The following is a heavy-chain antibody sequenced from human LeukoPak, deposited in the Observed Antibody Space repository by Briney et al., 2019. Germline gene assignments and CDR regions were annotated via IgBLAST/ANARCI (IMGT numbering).Heavy chain of an antibody. D-gene: IGHD3-3*01. Sequence: SETLSLTCTVSGGSISSYYWSWIRQPPGKGLEWIGSIYHSGSTNYNPSLKSRVTISVDTSKNQFSLKLNSVTAADTAVYYSARRTYDLWSGDYTGAFDIWGQGTMVTVSS. CDR2: IYHSGST. J-gene: IGHJ3*02. V-gene: IGHV4-59*01. CDR3: ARRTYDLWSGDYTGAFDI. CDR1: GGSISSYY.